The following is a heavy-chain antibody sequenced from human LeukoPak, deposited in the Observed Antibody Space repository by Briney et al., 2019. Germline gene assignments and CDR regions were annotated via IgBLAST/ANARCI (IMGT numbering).Heavy chain of an antibody. D-gene: IGHD3-16*01. V-gene: IGHV3-7*01. CDR1: GFSFSSDW. CDR3: TRRLDD. J-gene: IGHJ4*02. Sequence: GGSLRLSCAASGFSFSSDWMDGVRQAPGKGLEWVANIKHDESEKNYLDSVKGRFTISRDNAQNSLYLQMNGLRVEDTAVYYCTRRLDDWGQGTLVTVSS. CDR2: IKHDESEK.